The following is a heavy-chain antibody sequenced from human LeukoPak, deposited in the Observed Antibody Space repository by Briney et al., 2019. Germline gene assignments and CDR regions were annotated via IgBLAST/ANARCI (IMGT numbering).Heavy chain of an antibody. J-gene: IGHJ4*02. Sequence: PGGSLRLSCVVSGFTFATYAMSWVRQAPGKGLEWVSLIRGSGTNTYYADSVRGRFTISRDFSKNTLYLQMNSLRSEDTALYYCAKDSGNSFFDYWGQGTLVTVSS. CDR3: AKDSGNSFFDY. D-gene: IGHD2-15*01. CDR2: IRGSGTNT. CDR1: GFTFATYA. V-gene: IGHV3-23*01.